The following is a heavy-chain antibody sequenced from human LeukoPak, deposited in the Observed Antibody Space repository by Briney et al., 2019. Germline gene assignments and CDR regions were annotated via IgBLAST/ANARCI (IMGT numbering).Heavy chain of an antibody. Sequence: PSETLSLTCTVSGGSISSYYWSWIRQPPGKGLEWIGYIYYSGSTNYNPSLKRRVTISVDTSKNQFSLKLSSVTAADTAGYYCSRAKGPTVTSYYYYYGMDVWGQGTTVTVS. J-gene: IGHJ6*02. CDR1: GGSISSYY. CDR3: SRAKGPTVTSYYYYYGMDV. D-gene: IGHD4-17*01. CDR2: IYYSGST. V-gene: IGHV4-59*01.